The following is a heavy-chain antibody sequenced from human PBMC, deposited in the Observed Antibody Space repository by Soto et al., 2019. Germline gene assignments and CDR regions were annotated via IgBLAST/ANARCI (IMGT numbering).Heavy chain of an antibody. CDR3: ARAGCDGGSCYTLVGLRYGMDV. V-gene: IGHV3-30-3*01. CDR2: ISYDGNNK. J-gene: IGHJ6*02. D-gene: IGHD2-15*01. CDR1: GFTFSSYA. Sequence: QVQLVESGGGVVQPGRSLRLSCVASGFTFSSYAMHWVRQAPGKGLEWVAVISYDGNNKYYADSVKGRFTISRDNSKNTLYLQMNSLRHEDTAVYYCARAGCDGGSCYTLVGLRYGMDVWGQGTKVTVSS.